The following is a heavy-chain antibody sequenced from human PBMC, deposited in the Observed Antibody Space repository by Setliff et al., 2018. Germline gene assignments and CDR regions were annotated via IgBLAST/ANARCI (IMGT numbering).Heavy chain of an antibody. D-gene: IGHD6-13*01. CDR1: GGSLSSYY. J-gene: IGHJ3*02. V-gene: IGHV4-59*01. CDR3: ARVGSSSWYGGGFDI. Sequence: SETLSLTCTVSGGSLSSYYWSWIRQPPGKGLEWIGHIYYSGTTNYNASLKNRVSISVDTSKNHFSLKLNSVTAADTTVYYCARVGSSSWYGGGFDIWGQGTMVTVSS. CDR2: IYYSGTT.